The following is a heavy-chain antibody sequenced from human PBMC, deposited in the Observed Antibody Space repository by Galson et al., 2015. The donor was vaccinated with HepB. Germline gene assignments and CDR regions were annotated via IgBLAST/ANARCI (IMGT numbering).Heavy chain of an antibody. Sequence: QSGAEVKKPGESLKISCTGSGYSFTSYWIGWVRQMPGKGLEWMGIIYPHDSDTIYSPSFQGQVTISADKSISTAYLQWSSLKASDTAMYYCARLGVVPAAMMDYYYMDVWGKGPTVTVSS. J-gene: IGHJ6*03. CDR3: ARLGVVPAAMMDYYYMDV. V-gene: IGHV5-51*01. D-gene: IGHD2-2*01. CDR2: IYPHDSDT. CDR1: GYSFTSYW.